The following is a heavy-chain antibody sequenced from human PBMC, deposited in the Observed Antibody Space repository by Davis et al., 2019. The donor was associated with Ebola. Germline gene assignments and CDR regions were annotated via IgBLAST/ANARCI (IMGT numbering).Heavy chain of an antibody. CDR2: INTNTGNP. J-gene: IGHJ6*04. V-gene: IGHV7-4-1*02. CDR1: GYTFKSYA. D-gene: IGHD3-10*01. CDR3: ARDSSGETAIYYYYYYGMDV. Sequence: AASVKVSCKASGYTFKSYAIFWVRQAPGRGLEWMGWINTNTGNPTYAQGFTGRFVFSLDTSVSTAYLQISSLKAEDTAVYYCARDSSGETAIYYYYYYGMDVWGKGTTVTVSS.